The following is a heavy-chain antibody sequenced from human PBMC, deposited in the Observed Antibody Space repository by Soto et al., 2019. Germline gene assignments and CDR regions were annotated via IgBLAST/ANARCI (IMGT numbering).Heavy chain of an antibody. CDR3: GRDGALGDTAVVDS. J-gene: IGHJ4*02. CDR1: GFTFSTYG. CDR2: IWYDGSNK. D-gene: IGHD5-18*01. Sequence: QVQLVESGGGVVQPGKSLRLSCAASGFTFSTYGMHWVRQAPGKGLEWVAVIWYDGSNKYHGDSLKGRFTISRDNSKNTLYLQIRHLRAEDKAVYYCGRDGALGDTAVVDSWGQGTLVTVSS. V-gene: IGHV3-33*01.